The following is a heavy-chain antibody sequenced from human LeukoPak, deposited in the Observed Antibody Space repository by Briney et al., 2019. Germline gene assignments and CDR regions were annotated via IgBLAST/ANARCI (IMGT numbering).Heavy chain of an antibody. V-gene: IGHV3-23*01. J-gene: IGHJ2*01. CDR2: IFPSGGEI. Sequence: PGGSLRLSCAASGFTFSTFAMIWVRQPPGKGLEWVSSIFPSGGEIHYADSVRGRFTISRDNSKSTLSLQMSSLRAEDTALYYCAKGVVPAVNTWGYYWYFDLWGRGTLVTVSS. D-gene: IGHD2-2*01. CDR3: AKGVVPAVNTWGYYWYFDL. CDR1: GFTFSTFA.